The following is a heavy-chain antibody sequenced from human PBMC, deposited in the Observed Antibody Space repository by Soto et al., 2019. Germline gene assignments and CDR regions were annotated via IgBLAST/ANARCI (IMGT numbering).Heavy chain of an antibody. V-gene: IGHV4-34*12. CDR1: GGSFSAYY. CDR3: ARDLWVEPELYYYGMDV. Sequence: SETLSLTCAVYGGSFSAYYWSWVRQPPGKGLEWIGEIIHSESTKYNPSLKSRLTLSVDTSKNHFSLRLTSVTAADTAVYYCARDLWVEPELYYYGMDVWGQGTTVTVSS. CDR2: IIHSEST. D-gene: IGHD1-1*01. J-gene: IGHJ6*02.